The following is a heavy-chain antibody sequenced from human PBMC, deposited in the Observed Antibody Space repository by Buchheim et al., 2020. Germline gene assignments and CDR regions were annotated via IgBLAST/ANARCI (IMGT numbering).Heavy chain of an antibody. J-gene: IGHJ4*02. Sequence: EVQLVESGGGLVQPGGSLRLSCAASGFTFSSYWMHWVRQAPGKGLVWVSRINSDGSSTSYADSVKGRFTISRDNSKNTLYLQMNSLRAEDTAVYYCAKGGERGVPHPDYFDYWGQGAL. V-gene: IGHV3-74*01. CDR1: GFTFSSYW. CDR2: INSDGSST. D-gene: IGHD1-1*01. CDR3: AKGGERGVPHPDYFDY.